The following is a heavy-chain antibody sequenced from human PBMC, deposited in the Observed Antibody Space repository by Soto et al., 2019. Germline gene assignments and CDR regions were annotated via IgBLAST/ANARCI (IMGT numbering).Heavy chain of an antibody. J-gene: IGHJ6*02. CDR1: GFTVSSNY. D-gene: IGHD1-26*01. Sequence: PGGSLRLSCAASGFTVSSNYMSWVRQAPGKGLEWVSVIYSGGSTYFADSVKDRFSISRDNSKNTLHLQMNSLRAEDTAVYYCAKDAFRAQSGSPVYYYGMDVWGQGTTVTVSS. CDR2: IYSGGST. CDR3: AKDAFRAQSGSPVYYYGMDV. V-gene: IGHV3-66*01.